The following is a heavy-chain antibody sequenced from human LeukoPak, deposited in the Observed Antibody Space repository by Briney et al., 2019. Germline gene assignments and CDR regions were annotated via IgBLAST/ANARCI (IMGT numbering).Heavy chain of an antibody. D-gene: IGHD2-2*01. Sequence: PGRSLRLSCAASGFTFSSYAMHWVRQAPGKGLEWVAVISYDGSNKYYADSVKGRFTISRDNSKNTLYLQMNSLRAEDTAVYYCAREGDIVVVPAATLDYWGQGTLVTVSS. CDR1: GFTFSSYA. CDR2: ISYDGSNK. V-gene: IGHV3-30*01. J-gene: IGHJ4*02. CDR3: AREGDIVVVPAATLDY.